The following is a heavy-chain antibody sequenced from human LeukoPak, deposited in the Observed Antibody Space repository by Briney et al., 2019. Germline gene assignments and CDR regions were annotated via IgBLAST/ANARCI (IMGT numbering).Heavy chain of an antibody. D-gene: IGHD6-19*01. V-gene: IGHV4-59*08. CDR2: IHYSGST. J-gene: IGHJ5*02. Sequence: SETLSLTCTVSGGSISSNYWSWIRQPPGKGLEWIGYIHYSGSTNYNPSLKSRVTISVDTSKNQFSLKLSSVTAADTAVYYCARLGQWLPTAWGQGTLVTVSS. CDR1: GGSISSNY. CDR3: ARLGQWLPTA.